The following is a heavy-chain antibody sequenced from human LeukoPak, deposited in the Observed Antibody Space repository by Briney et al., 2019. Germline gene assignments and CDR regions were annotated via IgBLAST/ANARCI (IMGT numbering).Heavy chain of an antibody. V-gene: IGHV4-30-2*01. CDR2: IYHSGST. CDR1: GGPISSGGYY. Sequence: SETLSLTCTVSGGPISSGGYYWSWIRQPPGKGLEWIGYIYHSGSTYYNPSLKSRVTISVDRSKNQFSLKLSSVTAADTAVYYCARVCVANQIAARPWGDYFDYWGQGTLVTVSS. D-gene: IGHD6-6*01. CDR3: ARVCVANQIAARPWGDYFDY. J-gene: IGHJ4*02.